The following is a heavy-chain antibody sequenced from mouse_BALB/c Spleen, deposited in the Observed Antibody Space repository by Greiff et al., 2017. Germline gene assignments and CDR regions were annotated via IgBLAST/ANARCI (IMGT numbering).Heavy chain of an antibody. J-gene: IGHJ2*01. D-gene: IGHD2-3*01. CDR2: INPGSGGT. Sequence: QVQLQQSGAELVRPGTSVKVSCKASGYAFTNYLIEWVKQRPGQGLEWIGVINPGSGGTNYNEKFKGKATLTADKSSSTAYMQLSSLTSDDSAVYFCARSGDGYYGDYWGQGTTLTVSS. V-gene: IGHV1-54*01. CDR1: GYAFTNYL. CDR3: ARSGDGYYGDY.